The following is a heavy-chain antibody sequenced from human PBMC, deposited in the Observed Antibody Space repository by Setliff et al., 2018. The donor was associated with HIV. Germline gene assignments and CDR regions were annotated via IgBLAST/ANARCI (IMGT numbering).Heavy chain of an antibody. J-gene: IGHJ5*02. V-gene: IGHV4-34*01. CDR1: GGSFSDYY. CDR2: IHHSGIT. CDR3: ASLRRSSWYPWFDP. D-gene: IGHD6-13*01. Sequence: LSLTCAVYGGSFSDYYWTWSRQSPGKGLEWIGDIHHSGITNYRPSLKSRVTMSVDTSKNQFSLKLTSVTAADTAVYYCASLRRSSWYPWFDPWGQGNLVTVSS.